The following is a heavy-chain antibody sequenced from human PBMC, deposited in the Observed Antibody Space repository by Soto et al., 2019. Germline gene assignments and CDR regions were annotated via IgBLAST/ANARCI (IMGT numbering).Heavy chain of an antibody. CDR3: AREGANFTRGRILYYFDY. CDR2: INAGNGNT. Sequence: QVRLVQYGAEVKKPGASVKVSCKASGYTFTSYAMHWVRQAPGQRLEWMGWINAGNGNTKYSQKFQGRVTITRDTSASTAYMELSSLRSEDTAVYYCAREGANFTRGRILYYFDYWGQGTLVTVSS. CDR1: GYTFTSYA. D-gene: IGHD3-3*01. J-gene: IGHJ4*02. V-gene: IGHV1-3*01.